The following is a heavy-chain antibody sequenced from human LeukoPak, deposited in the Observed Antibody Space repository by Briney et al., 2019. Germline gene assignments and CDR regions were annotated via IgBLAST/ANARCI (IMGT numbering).Heavy chain of an antibody. CDR3: AREGVYCSSTSCVNWFDP. V-gene: IGHV3-74*01. D-gene: IGHD2-2*01. CDR2: INSDGSST. J-gene: IGHJ5*02. Sequence: PGGSLRLSCAASGFTFSSYWMHWVRQAPGKGLVWVSRINSDGSSTSYADSVKGRFTISRDNAKNTLYLQMNSLRAGDTAVYYCAREGVYCSSTSCVNWFDPWGQGTLVTVSS. CDR1: GFTFSSYW.